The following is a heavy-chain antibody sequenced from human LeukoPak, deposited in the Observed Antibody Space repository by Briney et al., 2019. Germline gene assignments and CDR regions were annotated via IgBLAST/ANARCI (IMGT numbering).Heavy chain of an antibody. D-gene: IGHD6-13*01. Sequence: PGASVKVSCKASGYTFTSYGISWVRQAPGQGLEWMGWISTYNGGTKYAQKVQGRVTMTADTSTSTVYMELRSLRSDDTALYYCVRDGNSGWYSSFDYWGQGTLVSVSS. CDR2: ISTYNGGT. V-gene: IGHV1-18*01. J-gene: IGHJ4*02. CDR1: GYTFTSYG. CDR3: VRDGNSGWYSSFDY.